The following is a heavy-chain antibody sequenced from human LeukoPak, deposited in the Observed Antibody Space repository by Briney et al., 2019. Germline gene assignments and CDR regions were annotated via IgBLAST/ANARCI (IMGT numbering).Heavy chain of an antibody. CDR2: IYHSGSA. D-gene: IGHD2-2*01. CDR3: ARDPRWLTPDCTSTSCYENYFDP. J-gene: IGHJ5*02. V-gene: IGHV4-38-2*02. CDR1: GYSISSGYQ. Sequence: SETLSLTCAVSGYSISSGYQWARIRQSPGKELEWIGSIYHSGSAHYNPSLKSRVTISVETSKNQFSLKMFSVTAADTAIYYCARDPRWLTPDCTSTSCYENYFDPWGQGTLVTVSS.